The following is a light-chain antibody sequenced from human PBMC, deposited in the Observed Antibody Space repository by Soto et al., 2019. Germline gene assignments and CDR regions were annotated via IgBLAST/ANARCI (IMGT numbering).Light chain of an antibody. CDR3: QQRTRWQRT. CDR1: QSVSSY. CDR2: HAS. J-gene: IGKJ1*01. Sequence: EIVLTQSPATLSLSPGESATLSCRASQSVSSYLAWYQQKPGQAPRLLIYHASSRATGIPARFSGSGSGTDFTLTISSLEPEDFAVYYCQQRTRWQRTFGQGPKVEIK. V-gene: IGKV3-11*01.